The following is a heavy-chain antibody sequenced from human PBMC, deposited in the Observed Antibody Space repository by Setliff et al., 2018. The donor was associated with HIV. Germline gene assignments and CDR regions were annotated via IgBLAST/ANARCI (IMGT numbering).Heavy chain of an antibody. D-gene: IGHD3-3*01. V-gene: IGHV4-39*01. CDR3: ARLTKGVVNAFDY. J-gene: IGHJ4*02. CDR2: IDYTGKT. CDR1: GGSISSSSYY. Sequence: PSETLSLTCTVSGGSISSSSYYWGWIRQPPGKGLEWIGSIDYTGKTHYNPSLKSRVTISVDTSKNQFSLKLSSVTAADTAVYYCARLTKGVVNAFDYWGQGTLVTVSS.